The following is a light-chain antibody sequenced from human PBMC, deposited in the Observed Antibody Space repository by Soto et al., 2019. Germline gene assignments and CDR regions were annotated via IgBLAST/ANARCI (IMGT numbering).Light chain of an antibody. J-gene: IGKJ4*01. CDR3: MQETRWPLT. CDR1: QSLLFSNGITY. V-gene: IGKV2-30*01. CDR2: EIS. Sequence: DVVLTQSPLSLPVTLGQPASISCRSSQSLLFSNGITYLTWFHQRPGQSPRRLIYEISNRDPGVLDRFSGSESGTDFTLRMSRVEAEDVGHYYCMQETRWPLTLGGGTKVDIK.